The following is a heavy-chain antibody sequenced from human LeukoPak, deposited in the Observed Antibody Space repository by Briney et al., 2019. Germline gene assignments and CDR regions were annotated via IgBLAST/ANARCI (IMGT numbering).Heavy chain of an antibody. Sequence: PSETLSLTCTVSGGSISSYYWSWIRQPPGKGLEWIGYIYYSGSTNYNPSLKSRVTISVDTSENQFSLKLSSVTAADTAVYYCARHRIVAAFDYWGQGTLVTVSS. CDR1: GGSISSYY. V-gene: IGHV4-59*08. CDR2: IYYSGST. D-gene: IGHD6-25*01. J-gene: IGHJ4*02. CDR3: ARHRIVAAFDY.